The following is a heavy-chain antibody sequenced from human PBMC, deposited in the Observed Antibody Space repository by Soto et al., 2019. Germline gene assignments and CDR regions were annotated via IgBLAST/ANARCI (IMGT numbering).Heavy chain of an antibody. CDR3: SKDRDGAAAGPTKFYGMDV. J-gene: IGHJ6*02. Sequence: EVQLLESGGGLVQPGGSLRLSCAASGFTFSSYAMSWVRQAPGKGLEWVLVISGSGDSTYYADSVRGRFTISRDNSKNTLYLQMTSLRAEDTAVYYCSKDRDGAAAGPTKFYGMDVWGQATTVTVSS. D-gene: IGHD6-13*01. CDR2: ISGSGDST. CDR1: GFTFSSYA. V-gene: IGHV3-23*01.